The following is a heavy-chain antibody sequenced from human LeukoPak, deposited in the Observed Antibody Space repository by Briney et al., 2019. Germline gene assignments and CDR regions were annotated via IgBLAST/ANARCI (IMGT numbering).Heavy chain of an antibody. CDR1: GFTFDDYA. J-gene: IGHJ6*03. D-gene: IGHD3-3*01. Sequence: GGSLRLSCAASGFTFDDYAMHWVRQAPGKGLEWVSLISWDGGSTYYADSVKGRFTISRDNSKNSLYLQMNSLRAEDTALYYCAKDGYDFWNGYPRRYYYYMDVWGKGTTVTVSS. V-gene: IGHV3-43D*03. CDR3: AKDGYDFWNGYPRRYYYYMDV. CDR2: ISWDGGST.